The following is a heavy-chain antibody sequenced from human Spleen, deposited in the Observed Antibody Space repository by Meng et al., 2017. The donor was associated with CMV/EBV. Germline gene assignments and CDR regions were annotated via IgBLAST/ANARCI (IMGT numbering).Heavy chain of an antibody. CDR2: INHRGST. J-gene: IGHJ4*02. Sequence: NLQHVAAALFKPSESRCLTCAVYCGVFSGYYWSWIRQPPGKGLEWIGEINHRGSTDYNPSLKSRVTISVDTSKNHFSLKLSSVTAAATAVYYCATVWSGSYRFDYWGQGTLVTVSS. CDR1: CGVFSGYY. D-gene: IGHD1-26*01. CDR3: ATVWSGSYRFDY. V-gene: IGHV4-34*01.